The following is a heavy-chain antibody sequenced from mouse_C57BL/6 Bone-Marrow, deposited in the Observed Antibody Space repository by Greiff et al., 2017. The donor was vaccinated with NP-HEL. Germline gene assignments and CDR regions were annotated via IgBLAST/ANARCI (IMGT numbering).Heavy chain of an antibody. CDR2: IDPANGNT. CDR1: GFNIKNTY. D-gene: IGHD1-1*01. J-gene: IGHJ2*01. V-gene: IGHV14-3*01. CDR3: ARDPLLLRYFDY. Sequence: VHVKQSVAELVRPGASVKLSCTASGFNIKNTYMHWVKQRPEQGLEWIGRIDPANGNTKYAPKFQGKATITADTSSNTAYLQLSSLTSEDTAIYYCARDPLLLRYFDYWGQGTTLTVSS.